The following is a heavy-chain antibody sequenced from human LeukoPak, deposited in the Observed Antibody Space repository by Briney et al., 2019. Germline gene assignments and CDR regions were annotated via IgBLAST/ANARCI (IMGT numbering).Heavy chain of an antibody. Sequence: SETLSLTCTVYRASISSYYWSWIRQPPGKGLEWIGYIYYTGNSNYNPSLKSRVTMSVDTSKNQFSLKLSSVIAADTAVYYCAKYSSGYDLDFWGRGTLVTVSS. D-gene: IGHD5-18*01. CDR1: RASISSYY. CDR3: AKYSSGYDLDF. J-gene: IGHJ4*02. V-gene: IGHV4-59*01. CDR2: IYYTGNS.